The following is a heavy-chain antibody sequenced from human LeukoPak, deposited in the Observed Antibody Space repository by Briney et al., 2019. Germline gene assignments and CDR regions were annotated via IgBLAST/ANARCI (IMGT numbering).Heavy chain of an antibody. J-gene: IGHJ5*02. CDR1: GYTFTSYG. Sequence: ASVKVSCKASGYTFTSYGISWVRQAPGQGLEWMGWISAYNGNTSYAQKLQGRVTMTTDTSTSTAYMELRSLRSDDTAVYYCARGRRTQGAVAVAYNWFDPWGQGTLVTVSS. CDR3: ARGRRTQGAVAVAYNWFDP. CDR2: ISAYNGNT. D-gene: IGHD2-15*01. V-gene: IGHV1-18*04.